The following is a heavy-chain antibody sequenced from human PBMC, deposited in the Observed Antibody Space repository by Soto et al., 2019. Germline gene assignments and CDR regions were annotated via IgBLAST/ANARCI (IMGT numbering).Heavy chain of an antibody. D-gene: IGHD1-26*01. CDR2: IYHSGST. J-gene: IGHJ5*02. CDR1: GCSISSSNW. Sequence: XGTLSLTCAVSGCSISSSNWWSWVRQPPVKGLEWIGEIYHSGSTNYNPSLKSRVTISVDKSKNQFSLKLSSVTAADTAVYYCARDPAEGATAGNNWFDHWGQGTLVTVSS. V-gene: IGHV4-4*02. CDR3: ARDPAEGATAGNNWFDH.